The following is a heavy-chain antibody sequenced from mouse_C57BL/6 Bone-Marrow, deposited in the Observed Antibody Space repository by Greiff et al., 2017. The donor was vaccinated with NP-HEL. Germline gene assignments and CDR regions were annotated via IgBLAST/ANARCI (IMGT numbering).Heavy chain of an antibody. D-gene: IGHD1-1*01. CDR1: GYSITSGYY. V-gene: IGHV3-6*01. Sequence: EVKLMESGPGLVKPSQSLSLTCSVTGYSITSGYYWNWIRQFPGNKLEWMGYIRYDGSNNYNPSLKNRISITRDTSTNQFFLKLNSVTTEDTATYYCARRSAVAHFDYWGQGTTLTVSS. J-gene: IGHJ2*01. CDR2: IRYDGSN. CDR3: ARRSAVAHFDY.